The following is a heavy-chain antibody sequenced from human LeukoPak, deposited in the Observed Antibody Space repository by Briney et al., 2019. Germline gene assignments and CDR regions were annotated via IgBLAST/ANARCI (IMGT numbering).Heavy chain of an antibody. CDR1: GFTFGDYA. CDR3: TREVWGVDY. Sequence: GGSLRLSCTASGFTFGDYAMSWVRQAPGKGLEWVGFIRSKAYGGTTEYAASVKGRFTIPRDDSKSIAYLQMNSLKTEDTAVYYCTREVWGVDYWGQGTLVTVSS. J-gene: IGHJ4*02. V-gene: IGHV3-49*04. CDR2: IRSKAYGGTT. D-gene: IGHD3-10*01.